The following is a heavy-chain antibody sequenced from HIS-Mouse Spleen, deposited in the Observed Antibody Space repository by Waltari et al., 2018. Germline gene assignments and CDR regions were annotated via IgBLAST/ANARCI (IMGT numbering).Heavy chain of an antibody. J-gene: IGHJ4*02. CDR3: ARDDYSSSSGFDY. Sequence: QVQLQQWGAGLLKPSETLSLTCAVYGGSFGGYYWSCIRQPPGKAMEWIGEINHSGSTNYNPSLKSRVTISVDTSKNQFSLKLSSVTAADTAVYYCARDDYSSSSGFDYWGQGTLVTVSS. CDR2: INHSGST. V-gene: IGHV4-34*01. CDR1: GGSFGGYY. D-gene: IGHD6-6*01.